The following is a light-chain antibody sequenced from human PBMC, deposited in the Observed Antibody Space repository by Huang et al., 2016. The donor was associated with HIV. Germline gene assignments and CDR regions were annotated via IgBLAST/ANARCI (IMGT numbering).Light chain of an antibody. V-gene: IGKV2-30*01. CDR2: QVS. CDR1: QSLVSSDGDTY. J-gene: IGKJ1*01. CDR3: MQGTHWPGT. Sequence: DVVMTQFPLSLPVTLGQSASIFCRSSQSLVSSDGDTYLNWFQQRPGRSPRRLIYQVSKRDSGVPDRFSGSGSGNHFTLRINTVEAEDVAVYYCMQGTHWPGTFGQGTKMEI.